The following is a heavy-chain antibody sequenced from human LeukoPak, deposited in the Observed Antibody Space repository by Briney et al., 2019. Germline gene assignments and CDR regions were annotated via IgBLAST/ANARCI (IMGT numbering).Heavy chain of an antibody. CDR1: GFTFSSYS. Sequence: GALGLSCAASGFTFSSYSMTWVRQAPGKGLEWVSYISSSSTIYYADSVKGRLTISRDNAKDSLYLQMNSLRAEDTAVYYCARDNRDYGGTGGMDVWGQGTTVTVSS. J-gene: IGHJ6*02. CDR2: ISSSSTI. V-gene: IGHV3-48*01. D-gene: IGHD4-17*01. CDR3: ARDNRDYGGTGGMDV.